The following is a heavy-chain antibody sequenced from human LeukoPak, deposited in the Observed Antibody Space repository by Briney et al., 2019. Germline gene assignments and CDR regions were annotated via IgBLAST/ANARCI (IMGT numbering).Heavy chain of an antibody. V-gene: IGHV3-48*04. CDR2: ISRSSNTI. J-gene: IGHJ4*02. CDR1: GGTFSSDS. D-gene: IGHD6-19*01. CDR3: LRDQSARLPVAGTSAFDY. Sequence: PGGSRRLSWAASGGTFSSDSMNCAGQAPGKGLDWVSYISRSSNTIYDADSVKGRFTISRDNAKNSMYLQMNSLTAEDTAAYYCLRDQSARLPVAGTSAFDYWRQGTLVTVSS.